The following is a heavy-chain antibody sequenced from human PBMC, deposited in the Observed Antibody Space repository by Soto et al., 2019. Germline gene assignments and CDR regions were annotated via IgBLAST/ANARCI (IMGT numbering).Heavy chain of an antibody. Sequence: VQLVQSGDEVKKPGASAKVSCKASGDIFVNYGIAWVRQAPGQGLEWMGWISPYTGNTHSATKVQGRLTMTTDTSTSTAYMDLGSLTSDDTAVYYCVMVDNYVTPTPQDVWGQGTTVNVSS. CDR2: ISPYTGNT. D-gene: IGHD3-16*01. CDR1: GDIFVNYG. V-gene: IGHV1-18*01. CDR3: VMVDNYVTPTPQDV. J-gene: IGHJ6*02.